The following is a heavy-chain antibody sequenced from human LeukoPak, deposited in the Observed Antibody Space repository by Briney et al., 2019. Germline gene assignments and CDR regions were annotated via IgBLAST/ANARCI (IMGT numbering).Heavy chain of an antibody. D-gene: IGHD6-19*01. Sequence: SETLSLTCTVSGGSISSSSYYWGWIRQPPGKGLEWIGSIYYSGSTYYNPSLKSRVTISVDTSKNQFSLKLSSVTAADTAVYYCATLLNIIAVAGTGGTQNWFDPWGQGTLVTVSS. V-gene: IGHV4-39*01. CDR1: GGSISSSSYY. J-gene: IGHJ5*02. CDR3: ATLLNIIAVAGTGGTQNWFDP. CDR2: IYYSGST.